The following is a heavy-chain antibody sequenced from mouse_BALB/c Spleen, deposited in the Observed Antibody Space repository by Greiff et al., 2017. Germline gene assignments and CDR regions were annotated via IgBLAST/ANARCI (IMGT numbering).Heavy chain of an antibody. CDR3: ARETRYYAMDY. CDR1: GFTFSSYA. Sequence: EVKLVESGGGLVKPGGSLKLSCAASGFTFSSYAMSWVRQSPEKRLEWVAEISSGGSYTYYPDTVTGRFTISRDNAKNTLYLEMSSLRSEDTAMYYCARETRYYAMDYWGQGTSVTVSS. CDR2: ISSGGSYT. V-gene: IGHV5-9-4*01. J-gene: IGHJ4*01.